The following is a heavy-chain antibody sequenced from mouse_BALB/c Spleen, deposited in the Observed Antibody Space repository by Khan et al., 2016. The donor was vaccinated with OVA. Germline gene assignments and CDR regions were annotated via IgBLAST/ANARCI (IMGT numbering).Heavy chain of an antibody. J-gene: IGHJ4*01. CDR3: ANVGYNGTMDY. V-gene: IGHV9-3-1*01. CDR2: IHTYTGNP. D-gene: IGHD2-14*01. Sequence: QIQLVQSGPELKKPGETVKISCKASGYTFTNNGMNWVKLAPGKGFNWMGWIHTYTGNPAYADDFKGMFAFSLATSSRPAYLQINNLNTEDTSTYLCANVGYNGTMDYWGQGTSVTVSS. CDR1: GYTFTNNG.